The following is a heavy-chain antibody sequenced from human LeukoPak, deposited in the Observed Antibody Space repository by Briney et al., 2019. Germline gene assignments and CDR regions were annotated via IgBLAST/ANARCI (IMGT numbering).Heavy chain of an antibody. CDR2: IYPGDSDT. CDR3: ARYSGYDLGSVGFDY. J-gene: IGHJ4*02. CDR1: GYSFTSYW. D-gene: IGHD5-12*01. Sequence: GESLKISCKGPGYSFTSYWIGWVRQMPGKGLEWMGIIYPGDSDTRYSPSFQGQVTISADKSISTAYLQWSSLKASDTAMYYCARYSGYDLGSVGFDYWGQGTLVTVSS. V-gene: IGHV5-51*01.